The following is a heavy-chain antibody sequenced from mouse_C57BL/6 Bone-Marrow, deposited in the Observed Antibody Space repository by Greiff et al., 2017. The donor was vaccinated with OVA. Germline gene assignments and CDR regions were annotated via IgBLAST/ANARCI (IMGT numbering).Heavy chain of an antibody. CDR2: IDPSDIYP. V-gene: IGHV1-50*01. J-gene: IGHJ3*01. CDR3: ARVGSWFAY. Sequence: QVQLQQPGAELVKPGASVKLSCKASGYPFTSYWMQWVKQRPGQGLEWIGEIDPSDIYPNYNQKFKGKATLTVDTSSSTAYMQLSSLTSEDSAVYYCARVGSWFAYWGQGTLVTVSA. CDR1: GYPFTSYW.